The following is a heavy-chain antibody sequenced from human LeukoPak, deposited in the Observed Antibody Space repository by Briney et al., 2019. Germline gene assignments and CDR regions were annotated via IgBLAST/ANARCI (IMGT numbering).Heavy chain of an antibody. CDR3: ARDQYGDYALDY. CDR1: GFTFSSYT. CDR2: ISSISYI. V-gene: IGHV3-21*01. D-gene: IGHD4-17*01. J-gene: IGHJ4*02. Sequence: PGGSLRLSCSASGFTFSSYTMHWVRQAPGKGLEWVSSISSISYIYYADSVKGRFTISRDTAKNSLYLQMNSLRAEDTAVYYCARDQYGDYALDYWGQGTLVTVSS.